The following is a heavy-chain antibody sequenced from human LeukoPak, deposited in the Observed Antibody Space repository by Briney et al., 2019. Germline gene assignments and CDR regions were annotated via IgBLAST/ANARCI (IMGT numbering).Heavy chain of an antibody. CDR2: INPSGGGT. Sequence: ASVKVSCKASGYTFTSYYVHWVRQAPGQGLEWMGIINPSGGGTTYAQKFQGRVTMTRDTSTSTVYMELSSLRSEDTAVYCCARGDRLGELSLYHYWGQGTLVTVSS. J-gene: IGHJ4*02. V-gene: IGHV1-46*01. D-gene: IGHD3-16*02. CDR1: GYTFTSYY. CDR3: ARGDRLGELSLYHY.